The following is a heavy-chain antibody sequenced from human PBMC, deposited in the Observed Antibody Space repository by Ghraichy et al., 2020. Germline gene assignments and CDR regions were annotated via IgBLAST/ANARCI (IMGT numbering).Heavy chain of an antibody. CDR3: ARGQYSSSWFHSGVDV. CDR2: MNPNSGNT. Sequence: ASVKVSCKASGYTFTSYDINWVRQATGQGLEWMGWMNPNSGNTGYAQKFQGRVTMTRNTSISTAYMELSSLRSEDTAVYYCARGQYSSSWFHSGVDVWGQGTTVTVSS. J-gene: IGHJ6*02. CDR1: GYTFTSYD. V-gene: IGHV1-8*01. D-gene: IGHD6-13*01.